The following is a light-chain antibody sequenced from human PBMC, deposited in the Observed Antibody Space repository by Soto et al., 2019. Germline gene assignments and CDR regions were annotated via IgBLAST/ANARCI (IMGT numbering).Light chain of an antibody. CDR3: QQYNNWPPIT. V-gene: IGKV3-15*01. J-gene: IGKJ5*01. Sequence: IVLTQSPGTLSLSPGERATLSCRASQSVDSYLAWYQQKPGQAPRLLIYGASTRATGIPARFSGSGSGTEFTLTISSLQSEDFAVYYCQQYNNWPPITFGQGTRLEIK. CDR1: QSVDSY. CDR2: GAS.